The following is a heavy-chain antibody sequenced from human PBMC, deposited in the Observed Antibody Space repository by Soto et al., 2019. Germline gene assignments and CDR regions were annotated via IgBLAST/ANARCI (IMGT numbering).Heavy chain of an antibody. CDR1: GFTFSSYW. J-gene: IGHJ3*02. D-gene: IGHD1-26*01. Sequence: PGGSLRLSCAASGFTFSSYWMSWVRQAPGKGLVWVANIKQDGSEKYYVDSVKGRFTISRDNAKNSLYLQMNSLRAEDTAVYYCARDLGSYSMFDAFDIWGQGTMVTVSS. CDR3: ARDLGSYSMFDAFDI. V-gene: IGHV3-7*03. CDR2: IKQDGSEK.